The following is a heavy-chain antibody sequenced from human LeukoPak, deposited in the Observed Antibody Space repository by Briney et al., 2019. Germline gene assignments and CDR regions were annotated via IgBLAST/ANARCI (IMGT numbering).Heavy chain of an antibody. Sequence: SETLSLTCIVSGGSISSYYWSWIRQPPGKGLEWIGYIYYTGSTNYNPSLKSRVTISVDTSKNQFSLKLSSVTAADMAVYYCARDAYSSSEVDWFDPWGQGTLVTVSS. D-gene: IGHD6-13*01. CDR3: ARDAYSSSEVDWFDP. CDR2: IYYTGST. CDR1: GGSISSYY. V-gene: IGHV4-59*01. J-gene: IGHJ5*02.